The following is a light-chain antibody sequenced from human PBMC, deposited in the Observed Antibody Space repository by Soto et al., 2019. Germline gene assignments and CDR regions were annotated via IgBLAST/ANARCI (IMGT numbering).Light chain of an antibody. J-gene: IGKJ4*01. CDR2: DAS. CDR1: QTVRNNY. CDR3: QQSYTLSPLT. Sequence: LFTLSPSTLSFSPGERATLSFAALQTVRNNYLAWYQQKPGQAPRLLIYDASSRATGIPDRFSGGGSGTDFTLTISSLQPEDFATYFCQQSYTLSPLTFGGGTKVDI. V-gene: IGKV3D-20*02.